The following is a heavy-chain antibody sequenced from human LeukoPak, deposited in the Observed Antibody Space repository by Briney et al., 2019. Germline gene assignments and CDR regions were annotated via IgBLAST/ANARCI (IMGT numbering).Heavy chain of an antibody. CDR1: GFTFNNFD. D-gene: IGHD6-13*01. CDR2: IGTAADT. Sequence: PGGSLRLSCAASGFTFNNFDMHWVRQGTGKRLEWVSAIGTAADTYYSGSVKGRFTISRDNSKNTLYLQMGSLRAEDMAVYYCARGRMQQLIPLNYFDYWGQGTLVTVSS. V-gene: IGHV3-13*01. CDR3: ARGRMQQLIPLNYFDY. J-gene: IGHJ4*02.